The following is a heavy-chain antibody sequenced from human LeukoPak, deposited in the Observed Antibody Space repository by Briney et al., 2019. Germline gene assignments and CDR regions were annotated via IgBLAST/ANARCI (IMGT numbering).Heavy chain of an antibody. V-gene: IGHV3-74*01. CDR1: GFTFDDYA. CDR3: ARSLLGGTSDY. CDR2: INSDGTTT. Sequence: GGSLRLSCAASGFTFDDYAMHWVRQAPGKGLVWVSRINSDGTTTTYADSVKGRFTISRDNAKNTLYLQMNSLRAEDTAVYYCARSLLGGTSDYWGQGTLVTVSS. D-gene: IGHD1-7*01. J-gene: IGHJ4*02.